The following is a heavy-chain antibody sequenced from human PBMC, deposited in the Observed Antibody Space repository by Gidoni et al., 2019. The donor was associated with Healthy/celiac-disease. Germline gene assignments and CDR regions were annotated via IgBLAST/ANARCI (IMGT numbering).Heavy chain of an antibody. CDR2: ISSSSSYI. D-gene: IGHD3-22*01. CDR1: GFTLRRYS. CDR3: ARDYYDSSGYYSRYYFDY. V-gene: IGHV3-21*01. Sequence: EVQLVESGGGLVKPGGSLRLSCAASGFTLRRYSMNWVRQAPGKGLEWVSSISSSSSYIYYADSVKGRFTISRDNAKNSLYLQMNSLRAEDTAVYYCARDYYDSSGYYSRYYFDYWGQGTLVTVSS. J-gene: IGHJ4*02.